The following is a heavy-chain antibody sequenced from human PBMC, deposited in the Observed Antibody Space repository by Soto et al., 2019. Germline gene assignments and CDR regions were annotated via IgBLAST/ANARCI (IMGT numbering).Heavy chain of an antibody. D-gene: IGHD6-6*01. CDR1: GGTFSSYA. Sequence: QVQLVQSGAEVKKPGSSVKVSCKASGGTFSSYAISWVRQAPGQGLEWMGGIIPIFGTANYAQKFQGRVTITADESPSTAYMELSNLRTEDTAVYYCAREFPEYSSSKGDGMDVWGQGTTVTVSS. CDR3: AREFPEYSSSKGDGMDV. CDR2: IIPIFGTA. J-gene: IGHJ6*02. V-gene: IGHV1-69*01.